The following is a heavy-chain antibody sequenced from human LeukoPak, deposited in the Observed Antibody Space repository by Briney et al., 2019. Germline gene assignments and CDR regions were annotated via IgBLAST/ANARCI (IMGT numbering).Heavy chain of an antibody. V-gene: IGHV3-9*01. D-gene: IGHD2-15*01. J-gene: IGHJ3*01. CDR1: GFTFDEYA. CDR2: ISYSSGSI. CDR3: AKDRGGSSQLGDAFDV. Sequence: PGGSLRLPCAASGFTFDEYAMHWVRQAPGKGLEWVSGISYSSGSIGYVDSVKGRFTISRDNAKNSLYLQMNSLRAEDTALYYCAKDRGGSSQLGDAFDVWGQGTMVSVSS.